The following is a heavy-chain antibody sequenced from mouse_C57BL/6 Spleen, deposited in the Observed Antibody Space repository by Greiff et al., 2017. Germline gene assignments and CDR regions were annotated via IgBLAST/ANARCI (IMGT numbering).Heavy chain of an antibody. D-gene: IGHD2-10*01. Sequence: VQLKQSGAELVRPGASVKLSCTASGFNIKDYYMHWVKQRPEQGLEWIGRIDPEDGDTEYAPKFKGKATMTADTSSNTAYLQLSSLTSEDTAVYYCTTPSYYGNYWFAYWGQGTLVTVSA. J-gene: IGHJ3*01. CDR2: IDPEDGDT. CDR3: TTPSYYGNYWFAY. CDR1: GFNIKDYY. V-gene: IGHV14-1*01.